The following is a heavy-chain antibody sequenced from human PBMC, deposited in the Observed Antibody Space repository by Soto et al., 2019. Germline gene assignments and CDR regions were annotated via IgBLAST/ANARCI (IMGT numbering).Heavy chain of an antibody. CDR3: AKDPNVQSILKDVYYYYYGMDV. J-gene: IGHJ6*02. D-gene: IGHD1-1*01. CDR2: ISYDGSNK. Sequence: GSLRLSCAASGFTFSSYGMHWVRQAPGKGLEWVAVISYDGSNKYYADSVKGRFTISRDNSKNTLYLQMNSLRAEDTAVYYCAKDPNVQSILKDVYYYYYGMDVWGQGTTVTVSS. CDR1: GFTFSSYG. V-gene: IGHV3-30*18.